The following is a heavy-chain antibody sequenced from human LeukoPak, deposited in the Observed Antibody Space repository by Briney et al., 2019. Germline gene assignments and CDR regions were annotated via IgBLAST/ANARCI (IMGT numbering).Heavy chain of an antibody. J-gene: IGHJ4*02. V-gene: IGHV3-7*01. CDR3: GREWAVDF. Sequence: GGSLRLSFAASGFTLSKHWMTWVRQAPGKGLECVAIIKQDGSEKYYVNSVKGRFTISRDNAKNSLYLQMNSLRVEDTAVYYCGREWAVDFWGQGTLVTVSS. CDR1: GFTLSKHW. CDR2: IKQDGSEK.